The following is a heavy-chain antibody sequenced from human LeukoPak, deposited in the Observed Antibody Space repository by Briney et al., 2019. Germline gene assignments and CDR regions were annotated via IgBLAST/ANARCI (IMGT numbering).Heavy chain of an antibody. V-gene: IGHV3-30*04. J-gene: IGHJ6*02. Sequence: PGGSLRLSCAASGFTFSSHAVHWVRQAPGKGLEWVAVISNDGNNKYYGDSVKGRFTISRDNSKNTLYLLMNSLRADDTAVYYCARGQYCSGTSCYAYYYYYNMDVWAQGTTVTVSS. CDR2: ISNDGNNK. CDR1: GFTFSSHA. CDR3: ARGQYCSGTSCYAYYYYYNMDV. D-gene: IGHD2-2*01.